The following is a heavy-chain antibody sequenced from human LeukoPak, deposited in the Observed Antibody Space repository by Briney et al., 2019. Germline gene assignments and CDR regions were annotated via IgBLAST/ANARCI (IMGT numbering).Heavy chain of an antibody. CDR1: GGSFSGYY. J-gene: IGHJ4*02. Sequence: SETLSLTCAVYGGSFSGYYWSWIRQPPGKGLEWIGEINHSGSTNYNPSLKSRVTISVDTSKNQFSLKLSSVTAADTAVYYCARGRGEGYCSSTSCYTRRGYFDYWGQGTLATVSS. V-gene: IGHV4-34*01. CDR2: INHSGST. CDR3: ARGRGEGYCSSTSCYTRRGYFDY. D-gene: IGHD2-2*02.